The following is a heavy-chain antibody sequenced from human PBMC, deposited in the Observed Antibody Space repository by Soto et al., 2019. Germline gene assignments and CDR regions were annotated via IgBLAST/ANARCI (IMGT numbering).Heavy chain of an antibody. CDR3: AIDRPDVYGSLRLFDS. CDR1: GGSISSGGYS. Sequence: NPSETLSLTCAVSGGSISSGGYSWNWIRQPPGKGLEWIGYIHHSGNTSYNPSLKSRVTISLDRSNNQFSLKLSSVTAADTAVYFCAIDRPDVYGSLRLFDSWGQGSLVTVSS. J-gene: IGHJ4*02. CDR2: IHHSGNT. V-gene: IGHV4-30-2*01. D-gene: IGHD2-15*01.